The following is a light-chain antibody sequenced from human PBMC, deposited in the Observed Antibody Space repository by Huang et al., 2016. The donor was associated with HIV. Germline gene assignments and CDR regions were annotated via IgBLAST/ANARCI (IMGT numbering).Light chain of an antibody. CDR1: QNVLFPSNNKNY. J-gene: IGKJ1*01. Sequence: DIVLTQTPDTLAVSLGERATIHCKSSQNVLFPSNNKNYLAWYQQEPGLPPKALIYWSSALEGGVPGLFAGGGSGTDFTLTISSLQAEVVAFYCCQQYYSIPGFGQGTRVEI. CDR2: WSS. CDR3: QQYYSIPG. V-gene: IGKV4-1*01.